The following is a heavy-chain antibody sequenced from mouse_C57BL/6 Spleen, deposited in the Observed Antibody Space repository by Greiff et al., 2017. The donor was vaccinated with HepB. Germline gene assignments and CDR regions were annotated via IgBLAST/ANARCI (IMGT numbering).Heavy chain of an antibody. D-gene: IGHD3-2*02. CDR2: IWSGGST. J-gene: IGHJ3*01. CDR3: ATSLDSSGTFAY. V-gene: IGHV2-2*01. CDR1: GFSLTSYG. Sequence: VQLQQSGPGLVQPSQSLSITCTVSGFSLTSYGVHWVRQSPGKGLEWLGVIWSGGSTDYNAAFISRLSISKDNSKSQVFFKMNSLQADDTAIYYCATSLDSSGTFAYWGQGTLVTVSA.